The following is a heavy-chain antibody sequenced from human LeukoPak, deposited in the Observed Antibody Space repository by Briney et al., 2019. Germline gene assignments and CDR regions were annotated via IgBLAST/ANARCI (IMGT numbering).Heavy chain of an antibody. D-gene: IGHD3-22*01. CDR3: AKADYYYDSSGYWVPRGFDY. CDR1: GFTFSSYA. V-gene: IGHV3-23*01. Sequence: GGSLRLSCAASGFTFSSYAMSWVRQAPGKGLEWVSAISGSGGSTYYADSVKGRFTISRDNSKNTLYLQMNSLRAEDTAVYYCAKADYYYDSSGYWVPRGFDYWGQGTLVTVS. CDR2: ISGSGGST. J-gene: IGHJ4*02.